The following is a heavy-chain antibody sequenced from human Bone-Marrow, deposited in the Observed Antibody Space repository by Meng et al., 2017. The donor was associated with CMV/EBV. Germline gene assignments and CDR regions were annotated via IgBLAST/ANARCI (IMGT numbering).Heavy chain of an antibody. Sequence: SVKVSCKASGGTFSSYAISWVRQAPGQGLEWMGGIIPIFGTANYAQKFQGRVTITTDESTSTAYMELSSLRSEDTAVYYCASSRKDYYDSSGYRDMDYYYGMDVWGQGTTVTGYS. J-gene: IGHJ6*01. CDR2: IIPIFGTA. CDR1: GGTFSSYA. CDR3: ASSRKDYYDSSGYRDMDYYYGMDV. V-gene: IGHV1-69*05. D-gene: IGHD3-22*01.